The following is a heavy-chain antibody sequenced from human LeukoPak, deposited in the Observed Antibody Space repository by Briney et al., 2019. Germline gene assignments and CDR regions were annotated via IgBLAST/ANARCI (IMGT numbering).Heavy chain of an antibody. CDR1: GGSFSGYY. D-gene: IGHD3-22*01. J-gene: IGHJ4*02. CDR2: INHSGST. CDR3: ARKYYYDSSGYHFDY. V-gene: IGHV4-34*01. Sequence: ASETLSLTCAAYGGSFSGYYWSWIRQPPGKGLEWIGEINHSGSTNYNPSLKSRVTISIDTSKNQFSLKLSSVTAADTAVYFCARKYYYDSSGYHFDYWGQGTLVTVSS.